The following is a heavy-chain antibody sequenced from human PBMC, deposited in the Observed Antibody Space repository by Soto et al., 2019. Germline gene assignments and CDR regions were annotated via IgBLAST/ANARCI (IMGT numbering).Heavy chain of an antibody. CDR1: AFTFSNYG. V-gene: IGHV3-33*01. CDR2: IWYDGRDK. J-gene: IGHJ4*02. D-gene: IGHD1-7*01. CDR3: ARDGGGYKWNYDLNY. Sequence: GSLRLSCAASAFTFSNYGMHWVRQAPGKGLEWVAIIWYDGRDKHYADSVKDRFTISRDNSKNTLYLQMNSLRVEDTAGYYCARDGGGYKWNYDLNYWGLGTLVTVSS.